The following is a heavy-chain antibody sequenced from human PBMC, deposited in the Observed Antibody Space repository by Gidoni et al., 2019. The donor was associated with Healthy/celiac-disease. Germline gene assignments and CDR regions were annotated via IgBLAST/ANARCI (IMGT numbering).Heavy chain of an antibody. CDR2: IYYSGST. D-gene: IGHD3-22*01. CDR3: ARGYYYDSSGYYYYYGMDV. J-gene: IGHJ6*02. V-gene: IGHV4-31*03. CDR1: GGSISSGGYY. Sequence: QVQLQESGPGLVKPSQTLSLTCTVPGGSISSGGYYWSWIRQHPGKGLEWIGYIYYSGSTYYNPSLKSRVTISVDTSKNQFSLKLSSVTAADTAVYYCARGYYYDSSGYYYYYGMDVWGQGTTVTVSS.